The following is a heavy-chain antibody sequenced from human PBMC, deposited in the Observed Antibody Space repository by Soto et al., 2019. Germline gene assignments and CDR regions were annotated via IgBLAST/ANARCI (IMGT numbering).Heavy chain of an antibody. J-gene: IGHJ6*02. CDR3: ARDLNEAGTPGADYYYGMDV. V-gene: IGHV1-69*01. CDR1: GGTFSSYA. D-gene: IGHD1-1*01. CDR2: IIPIFGTA. Sequence: QVQLVQSGAEVKKPGSSVKVSCKASGGTFSSYAISWVRQAPGQGLEWMGGIIPIFGTANYAQKFQGRVTITEDESTSTAYMELSSLRSEDTAVYYCARDLNEAGTPGADYYYGMDVWGQGTTVTVSS.